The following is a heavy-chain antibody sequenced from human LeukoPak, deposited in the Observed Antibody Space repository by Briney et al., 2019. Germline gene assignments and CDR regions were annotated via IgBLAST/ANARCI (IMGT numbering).Heavy chain of an antibody. V-gene: IGHV4-59*01. J-gene: IGHJ4*02. D-gene: IGHD6-19*01. CDR1: GGPISSYY. CDR3: ARGGYSSGWLYFDY. Sequence: PSETLSLTCTVSGGPISSYYWSWIRQPPGKGLEWIGYIYYSGSTNYNPSLKSRVTISVDTSKNQFSLKLSSVTAADTAVYYCARGGYSSGWLYFDYWGQGTLVTVSS. CDR2: IYYSGST.